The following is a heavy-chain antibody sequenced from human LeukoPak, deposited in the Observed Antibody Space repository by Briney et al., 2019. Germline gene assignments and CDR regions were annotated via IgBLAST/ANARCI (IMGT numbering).Heavy chain of an antibody. CDR2: MNPNSGNT. J-gene: IGHJ4*02. CDR1: GYTFTSYD. Sequence: ASVKVSCKASGYTFTSYDINWVRQATGQGLEWMGWMNPNSGNTGYAQKFQGRVTMTRNTSIRTAYMELSSLRSEDTAVYYCARDPYCSGGSCYSGFDYWGQGTLVTVSS. D-gene: IGHD2-15*01. V-gene: IGHV1-8*01. CDR3: ARDPYCSGGSCYSGFDY.